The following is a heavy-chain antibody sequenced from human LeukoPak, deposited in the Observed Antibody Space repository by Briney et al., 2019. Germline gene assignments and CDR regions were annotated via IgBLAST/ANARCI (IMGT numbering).Heavy chain of an antibody. V-gene: IGHV3-33*01. CDR2: IWYDGSNK. Sequence: GRSLTLSCAASGFTFSSYGMHWVRQAPGKGLEWVAVIWYDGSNKYYADSVKSRFTISRDKSNTTLSLQMNSLSPGDKDVSYCARASGYCRSTSCYLAADMDVWGQGTTVTVSS. J-gene: IGHJ6*02. D-gene: IGHD2-2*01. CDR1: GFTFSSYG. CDR3: ARASGYCRSTSCYLAADMDV.